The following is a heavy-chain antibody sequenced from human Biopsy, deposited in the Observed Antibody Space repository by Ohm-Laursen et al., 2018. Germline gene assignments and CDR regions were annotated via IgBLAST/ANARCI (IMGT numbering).Heavy chain of an antibody. CDR1: GGSISSSTTYY. Sequence: SETLSLTCTVSGGSISSSTTYYWAWLRQPPGEGLEWIGSIYNTETTFYNPSLKSPVTISVDTSTNQFSLKGSSVTAADTALYFCARHPTGFWFDPWGHGTLVTVSS. CDR3: ARHPTGFWFDP. J-gene: IGHJ5*02. V-gene: IGHV4-39*01. CDR2: IYNTETT.